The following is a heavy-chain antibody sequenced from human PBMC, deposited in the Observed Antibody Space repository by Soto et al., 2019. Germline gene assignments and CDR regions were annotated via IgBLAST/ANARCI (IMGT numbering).Heavy chain of an antibody. J-gene: IGHJ6*03. Sequence: QVQLQESGPGLVKPSQTLSLTCTVSGGSISSGGYYWSWIRQHPGKGLEWIGYIYYSGSTYYNPSLKSRVTITVDTAMNQFSLKLSSVTAADTAVYYCARVPVQLPYYYYYYMDVWGKGTTVTVSS. D-gene: IGHD1-1*01. CDR2: IYYSGST. V-gene: IGHV4-31*03. CDR1: GGSISSGGYY. CDR3: ARVPVQLPYYYYYYMDV.